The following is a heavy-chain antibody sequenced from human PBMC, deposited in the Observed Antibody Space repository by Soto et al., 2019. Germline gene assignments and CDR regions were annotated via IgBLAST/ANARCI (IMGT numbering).Heavy chain of an antibody. D-gene: IGHD3-10*01. Sequence: SETLSLTCTVSGGSISSYYWSWIRQPPGKGLEWIGYIYYSGSTDYNPSLKSRVTISVDTSKNQFSLKLSSVTAADTAVYYCARSVTPWGQGTLVTVSS. CDR3: ARSVTP. CDR1: GGSISSYY. V-gene: IGHV4-59*12. J-gene: IGHJ5*02. CDR2: IYYSGST.